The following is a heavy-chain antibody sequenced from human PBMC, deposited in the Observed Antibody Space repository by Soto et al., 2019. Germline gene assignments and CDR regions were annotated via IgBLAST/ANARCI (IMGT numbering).Heavy chain of an antibody. Sequence: GESLQMSCKGSGYSFTSHWIGWLRQLPGKGLEWMGIFYPGDSDSRYSPSFHGQVTISADKSISTAYLQWRSLKASDTAMYYCATTKGQVSDTFHYCGQGTMVTVSS. D-gene: IGHD1-1*01. CDR2: FYPGDSDS. V-gene: IGHV5-51*01. CDR3: ATTKGQVSDTFHY. J-gene: IGHJ4*02. CDR1: GYSFTSHW.